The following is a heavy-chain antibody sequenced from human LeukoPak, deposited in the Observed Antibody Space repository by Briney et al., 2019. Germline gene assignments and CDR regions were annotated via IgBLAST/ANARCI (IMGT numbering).Heavy chain of an antibody. V-gene: IGHV3-30*02. CDR2: IEDNGRDK. J-gene: IGHJ4*02. D-gene: IGHD1-26*01. CDR1: GFTFRNFN. CDR3: AKDFTWALDY. Sequence: GGSLRLSCAASGFTFRNFNIHWVRQAPGKGLEWVAMIEDNGRDKYYAASVKGRCTISRDNSKNTVYLQMSSLRPEDTAVYFCAKDFTWALDYWGQGTLVTVSS.